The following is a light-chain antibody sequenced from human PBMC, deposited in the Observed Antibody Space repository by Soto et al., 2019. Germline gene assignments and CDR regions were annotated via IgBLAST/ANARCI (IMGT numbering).Light chain of an antibody. CDR3: SSYTSSSTLGV. CDR2: EVS. CDR1: SSDVGSYNR. J-gene: IGLJ1*01. Sequence: QSALTQPPSVSGSPGQSVTISCTGTSSDVGSYNRVSWYQQPPGTAPKLMIYEVSNRPSGVPDRFSGSKSGNTASLTISGLQAEGEADYYCSSYTSSSTLGVFGTGTKVTVL. V-gene: IGLV2-18*02.